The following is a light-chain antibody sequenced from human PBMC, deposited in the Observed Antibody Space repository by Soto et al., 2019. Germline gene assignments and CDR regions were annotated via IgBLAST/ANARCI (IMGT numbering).Light chain of an antibody. J-gene: IGKJ2*01. CDR1: HSVSSSY. CDR2: RAS. Sequence: EIVLTQSPGTLRLSPGERASLSCRASHSVSSSYLTWYQQRPGQPPRLLIYRASRRATGIPARFSASGPGTALILTIGRLEDEAFAVYYCQQYASSPPYTFGQGTKLEI. V-gene: IGKV3-20*01. CDR3: QQYASSPPYT.